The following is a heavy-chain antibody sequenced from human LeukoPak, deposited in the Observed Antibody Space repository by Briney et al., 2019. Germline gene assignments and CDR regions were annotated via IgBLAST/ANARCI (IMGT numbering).Heavy chain of an antibody. J-gene: IGHJ4*02. CDR2: ISSSSSYI. V-gene: IGHV3-21*01. D-gene: IGHD3-10*01. CDR3: ARDLIDVLLWFGELPDY. Sequence: GGSLRLSCAASGFTFSSYSMNWVRQAPGKGLEWVSSISSSSSYIYYADSVKGRFTISRDNAKNSLYLQMNSLRAEDTAVYYCARDLIDVLLWFGELPDYWGQGTQVTVSS. CDR1: GFTFSSYS.